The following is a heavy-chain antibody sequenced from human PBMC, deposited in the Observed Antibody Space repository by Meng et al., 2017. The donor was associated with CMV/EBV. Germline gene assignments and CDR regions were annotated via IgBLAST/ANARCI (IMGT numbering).Heavy chain of an antibody. J-gene: IGHJ5*02. CDR1: GGSISSSSYY. V-gene: IGHV4-61*01. D-gene: IGHD1-26*01. CDR3: ARDHGNSWFDP. Sequence: GSLRLSCTVSGGSISSSSYYCGWIRQPPGKGLEWIGYIYYSGSTNYNPSLKSRVTISVDTSKNQFSLKLSSVTAADTAVYYCARDHGNSWFDPWGQGTLVTVSS. CDR2: IYYSGST.